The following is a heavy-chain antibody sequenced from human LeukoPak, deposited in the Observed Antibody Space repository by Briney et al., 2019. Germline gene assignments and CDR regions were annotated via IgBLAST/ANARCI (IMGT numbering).Heavy chain of an antibody. V-gene: IGHV3-7*01. CDR2: IKQEGSEK. CDR3: ARTPQLLWFGVLLGGGEYYFDY. J-gene: IGHJ4*02. CDR1: GFTSISYW. Sequence: GGSLRLSCAASGFTSISYWMSWVRPAPGKGLEWVANIKQEGSEKYYVDTVKGRFTISRDNAKNSLYLQMNSLRAEDTAVYYCARTPQLLWFGVLLGGGEYYFDYWGQGTLVTVSS. D-gene: IGHD3-10*01.